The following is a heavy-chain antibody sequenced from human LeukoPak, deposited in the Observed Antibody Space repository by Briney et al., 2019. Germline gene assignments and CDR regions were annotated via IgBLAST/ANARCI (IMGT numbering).Heavy chain of an antibody. J-gene: IGHJ4*02. Sequence: SETLSLTCAVYGGSFSGYYWSWIRQPPGKGLEWIGEINHSGSTNYNPSLKSRVTISVDTSKNQFSLKLSSVTAADTVVYYCASSAVAGAPFDYWGQGTLVTVSS. CDR1: GGSFSGYY. V-gene: IGHV4-34*01. CDR2: INHSGST. CDR3: ASSAVAGAPFDY. D-gene: IGHD4-17*01.